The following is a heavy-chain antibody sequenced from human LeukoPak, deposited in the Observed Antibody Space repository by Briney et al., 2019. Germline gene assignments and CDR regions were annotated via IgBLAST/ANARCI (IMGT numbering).Heavy chain of an antibody. D-gene: IGHD2/OR15-2a*01. Sequence: SLKVSCKASGGTFSSYAISWVRQAPEQGLEWMGGIIPIFGTANYAQKFLGRVTITTDESTSTAYMGPSSVRSEDTDVYYCARGDYFRGLYYMDVWGKGTTVTVSS. J-gene: IGHJ6*03. CDR1: GGTFSSYA. CDR2: IIPIFGTA. CDR3: ARGDYFRGLYYMDV. V-gene: IGHV1-69*05.